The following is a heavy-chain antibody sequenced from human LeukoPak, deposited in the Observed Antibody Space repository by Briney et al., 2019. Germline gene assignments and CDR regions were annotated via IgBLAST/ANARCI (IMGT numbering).Heavy chain of an antibody. CDR2: IRYDGSNK. Sequence: GGSLRLSCSASGFTFRNYGMHWVRQAPGKGLEWVAFIRYDGSNKYYADSVKGRFTISRDNSKSTLYLQMNSLRAEDTAVYYCARDPYSGGYGAYYYYMDVWGKGTTVTVSS. J-gene: IGHJ6*03. CDR3: ARDPYSGGYGAYYYYMDV. CDR1: GFTFRNYG. V-gene: IGHV3-30*02. D-gene: IGHD6-19*01.